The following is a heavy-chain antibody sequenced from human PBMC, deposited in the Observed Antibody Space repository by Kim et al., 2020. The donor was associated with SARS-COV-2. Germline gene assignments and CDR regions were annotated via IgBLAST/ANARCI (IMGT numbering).Heavy chain of an antibody. CDR3: ASRRNPSGYDEWYFDL. Sequence: SETLSLTCAVYGGSFSGYYWSWIRQPPGKGLEWIGEINHSGSTNYNPSLKSRVTISVDTSKNQFSLKLSSVTAADTAVYYCASRRNPSGYDEWYFDLWGRGTLVTVSS. V-gene: IGHV4-34*01. J-gene: IGHJ2*01. CDR1: GGSFSGYY. CDR2: INHSGST. D-gene: IGHD5-12*01.